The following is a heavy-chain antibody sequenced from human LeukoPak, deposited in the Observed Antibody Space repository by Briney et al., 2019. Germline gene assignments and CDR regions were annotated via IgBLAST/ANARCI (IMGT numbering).Heavy chain of an antibody. Sequence: PSETLSLTCGVSGGSITTTNYWSWVRQPPGGGLEWIGEISLAGRTRYNPSLQSRVHISIDESKNHLYLNLASVTAADTAVYYCSRESGPFCPFGHWGQGALVAVTS. V-gene: IGHV4-4*02. D-gene: IGHD1-26*01. CDR2: ISLAGRT. CDR3: SRESGPFCPFGH. J-gene: IGHJ4*02. CDR1: GGSITTTNY.